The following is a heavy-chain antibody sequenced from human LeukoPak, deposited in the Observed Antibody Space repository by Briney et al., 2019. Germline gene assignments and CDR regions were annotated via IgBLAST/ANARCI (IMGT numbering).Heavy chain of an antibody. J-gene: IGHJ5*02. CDR3: ARVSSNYGRSDP. D-gene: IGHD4-4*01. CDR1: GGTFSSYA. Sequence: EASVKVSCKASGGTFSSYAISWVRQAPGQGLEWMGIINPSGGSTSYAQKFQGRVTMTRDTSTSTVYMELSSLRSEDTAVYYCARVSSNYGRSDPWGQGTLVTVSS. CDR2: INPSGGST. V-gene: IGHV1-46*01.